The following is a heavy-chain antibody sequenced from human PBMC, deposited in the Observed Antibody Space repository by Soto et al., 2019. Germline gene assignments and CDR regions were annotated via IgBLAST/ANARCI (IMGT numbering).Heavy chain of an antibody. D-gene: IGHD1-26*01. J-gene: IGHJ4*02. CDR3: AREGREQHFDY. CDR2: IYYSGST. CDR1: GGSVSSGSYY. V-gene: IGHV4-61*01. Sequence: KASETLSLTCTVSGGSVSSGSYYWSWIRQPPGKGLEWIGYIYYSGSTNYNPSLKSRVTISVDTSKNQFSLKLSSVTAADTAVYYCAREGREQHFDYWGQGTLVTVSS.